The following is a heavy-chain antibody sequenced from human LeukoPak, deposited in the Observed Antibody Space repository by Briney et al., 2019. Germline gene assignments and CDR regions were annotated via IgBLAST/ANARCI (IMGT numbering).Heavy chain of an antibody. CDR1: GFTFSSYS. D-gene: IGHD2/OR15-2a*01. CDR2: ISSSSTTI. CDR3: AREDFSYFDY. J-gene: IGHJ4*02. V-gene: IGHV3-48*01. Sequence: GGSLRLSCAASGFTFSSYSMMWVRQAPGKGLEWVSYISSSSTTIHYADSVKGRFTISRDNAKNSVYLQMNSLRAEDTAVYYCAREDFSYFDYWGQGTLVTVSS.